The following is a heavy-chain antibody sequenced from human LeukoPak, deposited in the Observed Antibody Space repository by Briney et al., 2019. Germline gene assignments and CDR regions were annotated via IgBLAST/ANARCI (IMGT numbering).Heavy chain of an antibody. CDR3: ATYSYTGGYYAFDI. D-gene: IGHD3-22*01. V-gene: IGHV5-51*01. CDR2: IYPGDSDT. CDR1: GYSFTNYW. J-gene: IGHJ3*02. Sequence: GESLEISCKASGYSFTNYWIGWVRQMPGKGLECMGIIYPGDSDTRYSPSFQGQVTISADKSISTAYLQWSSLKASDTAMYYCATYSYTGGYYAFDIWGQGTMVTVSS.